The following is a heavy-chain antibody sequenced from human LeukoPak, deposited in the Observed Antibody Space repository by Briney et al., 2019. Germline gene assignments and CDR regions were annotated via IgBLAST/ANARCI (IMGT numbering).Heavy chain of an antibody. CDR2: ISSSSSYI. CDR3: ARGLYSSSWYYN. D-gene: IGHD6-13*01. CDR1: GFTFSSYS. V-gene: IGHV3-21*01. J-gene: IGHJ4*02. Sequence: PGGSLRLSCAASGFTFSSYSMNWVRQAPGKGLEWVSSISSSSSYIYYADSVKGRFTISRDNAKNSLYLQMNSLRAEDTAVYFCARGLYSSSWYYNWGQGTLVTVSS.